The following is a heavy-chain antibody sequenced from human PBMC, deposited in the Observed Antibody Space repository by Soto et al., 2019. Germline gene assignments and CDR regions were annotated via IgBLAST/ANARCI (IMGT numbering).Heavy chain of an antibody. CDR3: ARDLLLWFGENWFDP. CDR2: ISSSSSTI. Sequence: GGSLRLSCAASGFTFSSYSMNWVRQAPGKGLEWVSYISSSSSTIYYADSVKGRFTISRDNAKNSLYLQMNSLRAEDTAVYYCARDLLLWFGENWFDPWGQGTLVTVSS. V-gene: IGHV3-48*01. J-gene: IGHJ5*02. CDR1: GFTFSSYS. D-gene: IGHD3-10*01.